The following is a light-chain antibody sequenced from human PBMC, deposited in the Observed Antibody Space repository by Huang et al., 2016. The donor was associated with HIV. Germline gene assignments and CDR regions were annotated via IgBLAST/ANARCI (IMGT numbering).Light chain of an antibody. CDR2: AAT. V-gene: IGKV1-39*01. Sequence: DIQVTQSPSSLSASVGDRVTITCLASQSISSHLSWYQNKIGKGPKLLLYAATGLQSGVPSRFTGSGSGTHFTLTINRLQPEDFATYYCQQTYSAPVTFGGGTRVDIK. CDR3: QQTYSAPVT. J-gene: IGKJ4*01. CDR1: QSISSH.